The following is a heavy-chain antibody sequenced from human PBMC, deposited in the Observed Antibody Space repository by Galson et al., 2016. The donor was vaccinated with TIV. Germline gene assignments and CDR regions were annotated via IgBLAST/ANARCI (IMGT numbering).Heavy chain of an antibody. D-gene: IGHD2-21*02. CDR1: GFTFDDYG. CDR2: ITWNSVGL. CDR3: AKEQSCGGDCYLFDF. V-gene: IGHV3-9*01. Sequence: SLRLSCAASGFTFDDYGMHWVRQPPGKGLEWVSGITWNSVGLDYADSAKGRFTISSDNAKDSLYLQMNSLRPDDTALYYCAKEQSCGGDCYLFDFWGQGALVTVSS. J-gene: IGHJ4*02.